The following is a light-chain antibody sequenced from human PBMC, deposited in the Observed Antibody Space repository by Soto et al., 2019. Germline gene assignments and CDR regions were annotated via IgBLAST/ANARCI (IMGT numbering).Light chain of an antibody. V-gene: IGKV1-9*01. Sequence: DIQLTQSPSFLSASVGDRVTITCRASQGISSYLAWYQQKPGKAPKLLIYGAFILQSGVPSRFSGSGSGTEFTLTITSLQPEDFATYCCQQLNRYPRTFGQGTKVEIK. J-gene: IGKJ1*01. CDR1: QGISSY. CDR3: QQLNRYPRT. CDR2: GAF.